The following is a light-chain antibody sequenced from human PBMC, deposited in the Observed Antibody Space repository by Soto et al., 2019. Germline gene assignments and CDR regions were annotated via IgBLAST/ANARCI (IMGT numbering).Light chain of an antibody. J-gene: IGLJ1*01. CDR2: DVS. V-gene: IGLV2-14*01. CDR1: SSDVGGYNY. CDR3: SSYTSSSTLV. Sequence: QSVLTQPASGSGSRGQSITISCTGTSSDVGGYNYVSWYQQHPGKAPKLMIYDVSNRPSGVSNRFSGSKSGNTASLTISGLQAEDEADYYCSSYTSSSTLVFGTGTKVTVL.